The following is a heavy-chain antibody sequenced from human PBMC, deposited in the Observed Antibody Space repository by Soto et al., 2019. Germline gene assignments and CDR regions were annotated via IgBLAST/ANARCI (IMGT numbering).Heavy chain of an antibody. V-gene: IGHV1-3*01. Sequence: ASEKVSCKASGYTFTSYAMHWVRQAPGQRLEWMGWINAGNGNTKYSQKFQGRVTITRDTSASTAYMELSSLRSEDTAVYYCATVLLDYYYYGMDVWGQGTTVTVSS. CDR2: INAGNGNT. CDR3: ATVLLDYYYYGMDV. D-gene: IGHD3-10*01. CDR1: GYTFTSYA. J-gene: IGHJ6*02.